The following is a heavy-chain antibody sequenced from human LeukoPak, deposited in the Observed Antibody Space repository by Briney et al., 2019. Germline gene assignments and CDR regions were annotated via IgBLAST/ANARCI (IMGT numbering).Heavy chain of an antibody. V-gene: IGHV3-23*01. D-gene: IGHD5-24*01. CDR2: ISSSGESP. J-gene: IGHJ4*02. Sequence: PGGSLRLSCAASGFTFSRYAMSWVRQGPGKGLEWVCGISSSGESPYYADSVEGRFTISRDNSKNMLYLEINSLRAEDTALYYCAKKSRDEYNPFDYLGQGTLVTVSS. CDR3: AKKSRDEYNPFDY. CDR1: GFTFSRYA.